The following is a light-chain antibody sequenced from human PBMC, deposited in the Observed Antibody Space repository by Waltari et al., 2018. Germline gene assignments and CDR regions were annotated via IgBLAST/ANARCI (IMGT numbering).Light chain of an antibody. J-gene: IGLJ3*02. CDR1: SNNVGEYNP. CDR2: YVS. V-gene: IGLV2-23*02. Sequence: QSALTQPVSVSGAPGQSVTISCTGPSNNVGEYNPVSWFQHHPDQAPKLLIFYVSKRPSGVSNRFSGSKSGNTASLTISGLQTEDEADYYCCSYSTGGSWMFGGGTKLTVL. CDR3: CSYSTGGSWM.